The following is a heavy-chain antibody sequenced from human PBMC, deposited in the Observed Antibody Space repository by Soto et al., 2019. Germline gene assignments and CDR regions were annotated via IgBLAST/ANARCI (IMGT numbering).Heavy chain of an antibody. CDR1: GFTFSTYS. Sequence: VGSLRLSCAAYGFTFSTYSLNWVRQAPGKGLEWVSSISGGSNDIYYADSVRGRFTISRDNARDSLYLQMYSLSAEDTAIYFCATSIAAHLGYYTMDVWGQGTTVTVSS. CDR3: ATSIAAHLGYYTMDV. CDR2: ISGGSNDI. D-gene: IGHD6-6*01. J-gene: IGHJ6*02. V-gene: IGHV3-21*01.